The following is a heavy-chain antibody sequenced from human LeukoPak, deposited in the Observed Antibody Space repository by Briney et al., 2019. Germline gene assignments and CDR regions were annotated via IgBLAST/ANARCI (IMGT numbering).Heavy chain of an antibody. Sequence: PGGSLRLSCEASGFILSRYWMTWVRQAPGKGLEWVANIKQDGSETFYVDSVKGRFTISRDNAKNSLYLQMSSLRAEDTAVYYCARNPYIVEVPAAGVFDSWGQGVLVTVSS. CDR1: GFILSRYW. V-gene: IGHV3-7*01. CDR2: IKQDGSET. CDR3: ARNPYIVEVPAAGVFDS. J-gene: IGHJ4*02. D-gene: IGHD2-2*01.